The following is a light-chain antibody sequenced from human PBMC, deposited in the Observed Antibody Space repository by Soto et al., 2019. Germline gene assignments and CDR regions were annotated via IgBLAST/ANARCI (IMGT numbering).Light chain of an antibody. CDR3: QQYNSYSRT. J-gene: IGKJ1*01. V-gene: IGKV1-5*03. CDR2: QAY. Sequence: DIQMTQSPSTLSASVGDRVTITCRASQSISSWLAWYQQKPGKAPKLLIYQAYSLESGVPSRFSGSGSGTDFTLTLSSLQHDDFATYYCQQYNSYSRTFGQGTKVEIK. CDR1: QSISSW.